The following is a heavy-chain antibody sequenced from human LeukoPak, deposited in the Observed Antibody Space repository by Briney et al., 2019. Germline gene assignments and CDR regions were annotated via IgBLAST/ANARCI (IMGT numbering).Heavy chain of an antibody. V-gene: IGHV4-59*08. CDR3: ARGYCSGGSCYSGWFDP. Sequence: PSETLSLTCTVSGVSISSYYWSWIRQSPGKGLEWIGYIYNSGNTNYNPSLKSRVTISVDTSKNQFSLKLSSVTAADTAVYYCARGYCSGGSCYSGWFDPWGQGTLVTVSS. CDR1: GVSISSYY. J-gene: IGHJ5*02. D-gene: IGHD2-15*01. CDR2: IYNSGNT.